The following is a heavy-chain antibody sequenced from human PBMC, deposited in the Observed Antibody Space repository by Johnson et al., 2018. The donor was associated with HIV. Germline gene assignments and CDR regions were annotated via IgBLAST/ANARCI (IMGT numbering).Heavy chain of an antibody. CDR3: AKDQGGSYPYDAFDI. CDR2: IKQDGSET. Sequence: VQLVESGGGVVQPGRSLRLSCAASGFTFSSYAMHWVRQAPGKGLEWVANIKQDGSETYSVDSVKGRFTISRDNSKNTLYLQMNSLRAEDTAVYYCAKDQGGSYPYDAFDIWGQGTMVTVSS. CDR1: GFTFSSYA. D-gene: IGHD1-26*01. J-gene: IGHJ3*02. V-gene: IGHV3-7*03.